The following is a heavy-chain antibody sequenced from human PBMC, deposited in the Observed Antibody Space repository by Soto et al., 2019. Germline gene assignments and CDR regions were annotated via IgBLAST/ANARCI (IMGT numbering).Heavy chain of an antibody. Sequence: EVQLVESGGGLVKPGGSLRLSCAGSGFPFSSYSMNWVRQAPGKGLEWVSSITGTSGYIYYADSMKGRFTISRDNAKNSLYLLMNTLRVEDTAVYYCARVTYCSSTRCLNPIDYWGQGALVTVSS. CDR1: GFPFSSYS. CDR3: ARVTYCSSTRCLNPIDY. D-gene: IGHD2-2*01. V-gene: IGHV3-21*01. J-gene: IGHJ4*02. CDR2: ITGTSGYI.